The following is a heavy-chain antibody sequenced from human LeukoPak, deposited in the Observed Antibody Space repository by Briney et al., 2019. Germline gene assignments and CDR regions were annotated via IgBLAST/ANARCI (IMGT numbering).Heavy chain of an antibody. CDR3: VTERSGAFED. CDR2: IKGKSNGETI. CDR1: GLILSNKW. Sequence: GGSLRLSCAASGLILSNKWMDWVRQIPGKGLEWVGLIKGKSNGETIHYAAPVKGRFTISRDDSKNTLFLQMNILQTEDTAMYYCVTERSGAFEDWGQGTLVTVSS. J-gene: IGHJ4*02. V-gene: IGHV3-15*01.